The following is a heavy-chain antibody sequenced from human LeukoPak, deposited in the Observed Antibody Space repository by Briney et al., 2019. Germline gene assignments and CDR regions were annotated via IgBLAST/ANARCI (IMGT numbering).Heavy chain of an antibody. CDR3: ARHSYYYDSSDFYYFFDY. V-gene: IGHV4-39*01. D-gene: IGHD3-22*01. J-gene: IGHJ4*02. Sequence: SETLTLTCTVSGGSISSPSYSWGWIRQPPGMRLEWIGSIYYSGSTYYNPSLRRRVTISVDKSKNQLSLKLSSVTAADTAVYYCARHSYYYDSSDFYYFFDYWGQGTLVTVSS. CDR1: GGSISSPSYS. CDR2: IYYSGST.